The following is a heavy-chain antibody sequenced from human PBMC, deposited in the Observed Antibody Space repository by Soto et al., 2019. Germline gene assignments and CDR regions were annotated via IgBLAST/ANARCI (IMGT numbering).Heavy chain of an antibody. CDR2: ILSDGSRQ. CDR3: VRNDDRGPTAFDI. V-gene: IGHV3-33*03. J-gene: IGHJ3*02. Sequence: QVQLGESGGGVVQPGQSLTLSCAASGFTFPKYGMHWVRQPPGKGLEWVALILSDGSRQCYRDAVRGRFSISRDNRKNTLTLQTASVRVEDAPVYYCVRNDDRGPTAFDIWGQGKMVTVSS. CDR1: GFTFPKYG. D-gene: IGHD3-10*02.